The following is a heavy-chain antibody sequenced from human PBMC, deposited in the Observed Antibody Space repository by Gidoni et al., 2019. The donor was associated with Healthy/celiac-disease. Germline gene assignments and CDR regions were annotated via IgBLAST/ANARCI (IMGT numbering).Heavy chain of an antibody. CDR3: ARVRGSSSSDYYYYYMDV. Sequence: QVQLQESGPGLVKPSETLSLTCPVPGGSISRYYWSWIRQPPGKGLEWIGYIYYRGGTNYNPPLKSRVTISVDTSKNQFSLKLSSVTAADTAVYYCARVRGSSSSDYYYYYMDVWGKGTTVTVSS. CDR2: IYYRGGT. J-gene: IGHJ6*03. D-gene: IGHD6-6*01. CDR1: GGSISRYY. V-gene: IGHV4-59*01.